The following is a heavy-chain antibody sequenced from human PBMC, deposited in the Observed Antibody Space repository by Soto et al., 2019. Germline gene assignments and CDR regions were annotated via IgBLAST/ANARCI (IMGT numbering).Heavy chain of an antibody. D-gene: IGHD2-21*01. CDR3: GRGDWNYYYGMDV. Sequence: QVQLVQSGAEVKKPGASVKLFCKASGYTFTRYYMHWVRQAPGQGLEWMGIINPSGGSTTYAQKFQGRVTMTRDTSTSTVYMELSSLRSEDTAVYYCGRGDWNYYYGMDVWGQGTTVTVSS. CDR2: INPSGGST. CDR1: GYTFTRYY. J-gene: IGHJ6*02. V-gene: IGHV1-46*03.